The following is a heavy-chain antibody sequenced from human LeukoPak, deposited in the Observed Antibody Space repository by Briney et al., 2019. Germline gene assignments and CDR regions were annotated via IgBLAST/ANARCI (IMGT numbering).Heavy chain of an antibody. CDR3: TRPSVGTVRYLGL. Sequence: GGSLRLSCTASGLTFGDYAMSWVRQAPGKGLEWVGFIRSKAYGGTTEYAASVKGRFTISRDDSQNSLYLQMNSLKIEDTAMYFCTRPSVGTVRYLGLWGRGALVTVSS. CDR1: GLTFGDYA. J-gene: IGHJ2*01. V-gene: IGHV3-49*04. CDR2: IRSKAYGGTT. D-gene: IGHD3/OR15-3a*01.